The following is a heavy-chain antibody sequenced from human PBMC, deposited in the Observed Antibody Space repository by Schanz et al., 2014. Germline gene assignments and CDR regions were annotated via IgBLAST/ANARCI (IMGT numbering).Heavy chain of an antibody. CDR3: PRHPAGRYAYFYYGMDA. Sequence: QVQLVESGGGLVKPGGSLRLSCAASRFIFSDYYMSWIRQAPGKGLEWVSYISSSGTTIYYSDSVKGRFTISRDNAKNPLSLQPNTPRAQDTDVYYRPRHPAGRYAYFYYGMDAWGQGPTVTVSS. CDR1: RFIFSDYY. J-gene: IGHJ6*02. CDR2: ISSSGTTI. V-gene: IGHV3-11*01. D-gene: IGHD3-16*01.